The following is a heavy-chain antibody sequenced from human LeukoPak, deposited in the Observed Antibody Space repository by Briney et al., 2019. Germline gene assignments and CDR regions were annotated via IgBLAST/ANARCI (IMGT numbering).Heavy chain of an antibody. CDR2: INHSGST. Sequence: PSETLSLTCAVYGGSFSGYYWSWIRQPPGKGLEWIGEINHSGSTNYNPSLKSRVTISVDTPKDRFSLKLSSVTAADTAVYYCARGRYGSGSYYTLGYYYYYMDVWGKGTTVTVSS. CDR3: ARGRYGSGSYYTLGYYYYYMDV. V-gene: IGHV4-34*01. CDR1: GGSFSGYY. D-gene: IGHD3-10*01. J-gene: IGHJ6*03.